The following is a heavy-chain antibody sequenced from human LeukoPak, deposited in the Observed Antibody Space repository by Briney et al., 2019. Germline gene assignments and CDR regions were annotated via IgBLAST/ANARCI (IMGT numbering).Heavy chain of an antibody. Sequence: ASVKVSCKASGYTLTGYYMHRVRQAPGQGLEWMGWINPNSGGTNYAQKFQGRVTMTRDTSISTAYMELSRLRSDDTAVYYCTFSYGYPTFDYWGQGTLVTVSS. CDR1: GYTLTGYY. CDR2: INPNSGGT. CDR3: TFSYGYPTFDY. J-gene: IGHJ4*02. V-gene: IGHV1-2*02. D-gene: IGHD5-18*01.